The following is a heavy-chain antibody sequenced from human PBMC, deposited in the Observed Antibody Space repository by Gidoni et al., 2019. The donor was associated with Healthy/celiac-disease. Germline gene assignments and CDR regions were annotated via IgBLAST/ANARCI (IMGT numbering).Heavy chain of an antibody. CDR3: AKAPAPYYYYMDV. J-gene: IGHJ6*03. CDR2: ISWNSGSI. V-gene: IGHV3-9*01. CDR1: GFTFDDYA. Sequence: DVQLVESGGGLVQPGRSLRLSCSASGFTFDDYAMHWVRQAPGKGLEWVSGISWNSGSIGYADSVKGRFTISRDNAKNSLYLQMNSLRAEDTALYYCAKAPAPYYYYMDVWGKGTTVTVSS.